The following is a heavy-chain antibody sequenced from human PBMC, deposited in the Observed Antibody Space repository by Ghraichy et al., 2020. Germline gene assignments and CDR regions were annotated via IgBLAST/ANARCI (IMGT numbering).Heavy chain of an antibody. Sequence: SETLSLTCTVSGGSISSYYWSWIRQPPGKGLEWIGYIYYSGSTNYNPSLKSRVTISVDTSKNQFSLKLSSVTAAVTAVYYCARAGAYDRRWGDYYYYGMDVWGQGTTVTVSS. D-gene: IGHD3-22*01. CDR2: IYYSGST. CDR3: ARAGAYDRRWGDYYYYGMDV. V-gene: IGHV4-59*01. J-gene: IGHJ6*02. CDR1: GGSISSYY.